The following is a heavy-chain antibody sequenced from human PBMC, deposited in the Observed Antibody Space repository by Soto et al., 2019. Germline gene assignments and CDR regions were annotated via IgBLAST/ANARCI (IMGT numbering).Heavy chain of an antibody. CDR2: ISPSGGA. CDR1: GYTFTNYY. J-gene: IGHJ5*02. CDR3: ARDGSSDWFSWLDP. D-gene: IGHD3-9*01. V-gene: IGHV1-46*01. Sequence: QVQLVQSGAEVKKPGASVKVSCKASGYTFTNYYMHWVRQAPGQGLEWMGIISPSGGATYAQEFPDRVTLTREPSTSTAYMMLSVLTSKAAAVYFSARDGSSDWFSWLDPWGQGTLVTVSS.